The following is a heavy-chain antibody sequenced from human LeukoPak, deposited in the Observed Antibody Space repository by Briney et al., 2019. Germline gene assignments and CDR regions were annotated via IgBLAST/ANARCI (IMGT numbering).Heavy chain of an antibody. CDR1: GGSISSSSYY. D-gene: IGHD6-19*01. CDR2: IYYSGST. Sequence: PSETLSLTCTVSGGSISSSSYYWGWIRQPPGKGLEWIGSIYYSGSTYYNPSLKSRVTISVDTSKNQFSLKLTSVTAADTAVYYCARVVYSSGWYRYYFDYWGQGTLVTVSS. V-gene: IGHV4-39*01. CDR3: ARVVYSSGWYRYYFDY. J-gene: IGHJ4*02.